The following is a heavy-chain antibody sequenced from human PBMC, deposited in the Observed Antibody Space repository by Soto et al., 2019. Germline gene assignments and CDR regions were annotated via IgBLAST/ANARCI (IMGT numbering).Heavy chain of an antibody. J-gene: IGHJ4*02. CDR1: EYTFSGYY. CDR3: ATSSDWSPLLDY. Sequence: GASVKVSCKASEYTFSGYYLHWVRQAPGQRLECRVWINPKGGFAISXXRFQGRLXXTGDASITTAXVELSXLTSDDTAFYYCATSSDWSPLLDYWRQGTLVTVSS. D-gene: IGHD6-19*01. CDR2: INPKGGFA. V-gene: IGHV1-2*02.